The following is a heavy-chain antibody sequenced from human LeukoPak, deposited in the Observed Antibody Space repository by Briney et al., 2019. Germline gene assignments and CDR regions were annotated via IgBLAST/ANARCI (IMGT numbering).Heavy chain of an antibody. CDR2: ISGSGGST. D-gene: IGHD1-26*01. J-gene: IGHJ4*02. CDR3: AKDRSMYSGGGGYFDY. CDR1: GFTFSSYV. Sequence: GGSLRLSCAASGFTFSSYVMSWVRQAPGKGLEWVSAISGSGGSTYYADSVKGRFTISRDNSKNTLYLQMNSLRAEDTAVYYCAKDRSMYSGGGGYFDYWGQGTLVTVSS. V-gene: IGHV3-23*01.